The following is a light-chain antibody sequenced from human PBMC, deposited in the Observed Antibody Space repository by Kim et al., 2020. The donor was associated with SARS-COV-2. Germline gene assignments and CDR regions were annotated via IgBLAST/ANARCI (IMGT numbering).Light chain of an antibody. J-gene: IGKJ4*01. CDR1: QGISSS. CDR2: AAS. CDR3: LQHNSYPLT. V-gene: IGKV1-17*03. Sequence: ASVGYRVTITCRASQGISSSLVWFQQKPGRVPKRLIYAASSLQSGVPSRFSGSGSGTEFTLTISSLQPEDYATYYCLQHNSYPLTFGGGTKVDIK.